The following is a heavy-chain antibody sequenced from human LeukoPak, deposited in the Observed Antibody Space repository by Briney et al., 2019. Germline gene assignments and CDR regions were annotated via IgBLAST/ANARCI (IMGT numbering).Heavy chain of an antibody. CDR2: ISSSSTYI. CDR1: KLTFSSYS. J-gene: IGHJ4*02. V-gene: IGHV3-21*01. CDR3: AKNPLRAAPGFFDY. Sequence: GGSLRLSCAASKLTFSSYSMNWVRQAPGKGLEWVSSISSSSTYIYYADSVKGRFTISRDNAKNSLYLQMNSLRAEDTAVYYCAKNPLRAAPGFFDYWGRGTLVTVSS. D-gene: IGHD6-13*01.